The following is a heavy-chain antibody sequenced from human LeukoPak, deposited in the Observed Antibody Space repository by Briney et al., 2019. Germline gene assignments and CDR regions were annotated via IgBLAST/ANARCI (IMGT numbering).Heavy chain of an antibody. D-gene: IGHD6-6*01. Sequence: PSETLSLTCAVYGGSFSGYYWSWIRQPPGKGLEWIGEINHSGSTNYNPSLKSRVTISVDTSKNQFSLKLSSVTAADTAVYYCASLLYSSSLGGDYWGQGTLVTVSS. V-gene: IGHV4-34*01. CDR1: GGSFSGYY. CDR2: INHSGST. CDR3: ASLLYSSSLGGDY. J-gene: IGHJ4*02.